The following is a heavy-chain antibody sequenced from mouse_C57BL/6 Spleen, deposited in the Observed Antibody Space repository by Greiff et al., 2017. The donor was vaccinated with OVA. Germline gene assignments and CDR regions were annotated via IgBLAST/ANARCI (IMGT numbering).Heavy chain of an antibody. J-gene: IGHJ1*03. Sequence: EVKLQESGPELVKPGASVKIPCKASGYTFTDYNMDWVKQSHGKSLEWIGDINPNNGGTIYNQKFKGKATLTVDKSSSTAYMELRSLTSEDTAVYYCARYRYYGSSYWYFDVWGTGTTVTVSS. D-gene: IGHD1-1*01. CDR3: ARYRYYGSSYWYFDV. CDR2: INPNNGGT. V-gene: IGHV1-18*01. CDR1: GYTFTDYN.